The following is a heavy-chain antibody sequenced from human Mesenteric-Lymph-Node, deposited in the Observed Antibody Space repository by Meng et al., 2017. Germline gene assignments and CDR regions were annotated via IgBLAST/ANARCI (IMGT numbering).Heavy chain of an antibody. Sequence: QVQWVQAGAEVKKPGSSVKVSCKASGGTFSSYAISWVRQAPGQGLEWMGGIIPIFGTANYAQKFQGRVTITADESTSTAYMELSSLRSEDTAVYYCASPPTTIFGDDGMYYFDYWGQGTLVTVSS. J-gene: IGHJ4*02. V-gene: IGHV1-69*01. CDR3: ASPPTTIFGDDGMYYFDY. CDR1: GGTFSSYA. CDR2: IIPIFGTA. D-gene: IGHD3-3*01.